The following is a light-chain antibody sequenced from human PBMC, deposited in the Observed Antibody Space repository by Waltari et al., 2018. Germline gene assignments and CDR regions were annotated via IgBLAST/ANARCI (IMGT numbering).Light chain of an antibody. CDR3: QAWDRSTTGV. CDR2: QDN. J-gene: IGLJ2*01. Sequence: SYELTQTPSVSVSPGETASITCSGDKLGHKYACWYQQKPGQAPVLVIYQDNKRPSGIPGRFSGSNSGNTATLTISGTQAMDEADYYCQAWDRSTTGVFGGGTKLTVL. CDR1: KLGHKY. V-gene: IGLV3-1*01.